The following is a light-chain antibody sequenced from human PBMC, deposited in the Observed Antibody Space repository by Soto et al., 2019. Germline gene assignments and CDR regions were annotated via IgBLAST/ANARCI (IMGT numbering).Light chain of an antibody. CDR1: SSNIGDNY. CDR2: ENN. J-gene: IGLJ2*01. V-gene: IGLV1-51*02. Sequence: QSVLTQPPSVSAAPGQKVTISCSGTSSNIGDNYVSWYQQLPGAAPRLLMYENNKRLSGTPDRFSGSKSGTSATLDITGLQTGDEADYYCVTWDSSLSVGGVFGGGTKLTVL. CDR3: VTWDSSLSVGGV.